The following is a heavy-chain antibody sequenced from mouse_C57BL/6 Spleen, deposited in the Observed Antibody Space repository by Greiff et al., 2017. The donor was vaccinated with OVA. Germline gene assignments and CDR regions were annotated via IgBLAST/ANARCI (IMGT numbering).Heavy chain of an antibody. Sequence: LVESGAELVRPGASVTLSCKASGYTFTDYEMHWVKQTPVHGLEWIGAIDPETGGTAYNQKFKGKAILTADKSSSTAYMELRSLTSEDSAVYYCTRSTIRYYAMDYWGQGTSVTVSS. CDR2: IDPETGGT. D-gene: IGHD1-1*02. J-gene: IGHJ4*01. V-gene: IGHV1-15*01. CDR3: TRSTIRYYAMDY. CDR1: GYTFTDYE.